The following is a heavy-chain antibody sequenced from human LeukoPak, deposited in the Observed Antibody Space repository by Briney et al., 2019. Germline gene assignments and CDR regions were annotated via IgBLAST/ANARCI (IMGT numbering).Heavy chain of an antibody. CDR2: ISGSGGST. CDR1: GFTVADYG. D-gene: IGHD6-19*01. V-gene: IGHV3-23*01. Sequence: GGSLRLSCAASGFTVADYGMSWVRQAPGKGLEWVSAISGSGGSTYYADSVKGRFTISRDNSKNTLYLQMNSLRAEDTAVYYCATGIAVAGDAFDIWGQGTMVTVSS. J-gene: IGHJ3*02. CDR3: ATGIAVAGDAFDI.